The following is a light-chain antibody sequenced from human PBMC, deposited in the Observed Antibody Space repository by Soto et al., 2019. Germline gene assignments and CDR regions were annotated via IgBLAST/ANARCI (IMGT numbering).Light chain of an antibody. CDR2: SNS. Sequence: QSVLTQPPSASGTPGQRVTISCSGSSSNIATKSVNWYQQLPGTAPTLLIYSNSQRSSGVPDRFSGSKSGTSASLSIRGLQSEDEADYYCAAWDDSLNARYVFGTGTQLTVL. CDR3: AAWDDSLNARYV. J-gene: IGLJ1*01. CDR1: SSNIATKS. V-gene: IGLV1-44*01.